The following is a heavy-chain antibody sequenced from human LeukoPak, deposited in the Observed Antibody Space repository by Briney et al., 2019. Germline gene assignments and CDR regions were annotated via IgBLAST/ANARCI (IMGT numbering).Heavy chain of an antibody. Sequence: PGGSLRLSCAASGFTFSSYWMHWVRQAPGKGLVWVSRINSDGSSTSYADSVKGRFTISRDNAKNTLYLQMNSLRAEDTAVCYCARDGSYYYDSSGYYLFDYWGQGTLVTVSS. CDR2: INSDGSST. CDR3: ARDGSYYYDSSGYYLFDY. J-gene: IGHJ4*02. CDR1: GFTFSSYW. D-gene: IGHD3-22*01. V-gene: IGHV3-74*01.